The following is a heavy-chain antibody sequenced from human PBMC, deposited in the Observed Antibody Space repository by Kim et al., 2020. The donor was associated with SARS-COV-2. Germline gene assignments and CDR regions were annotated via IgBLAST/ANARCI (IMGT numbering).Heavy chain of an antibody. CDR1: GYIFTDFW. Sequence: GESLKISCKGSGYIFTDFWIGWVRHRPGKGLEWMGLMFPGDSKTRYSPSFEGQVTISVDKATSTAYLQWSGLNASDTAMYYCARRGNSGSIDYWGQGNLVTVSA. D-gene: IGHD3-10*01. CDR3: ARRGNSGSIDY. V-gene: IGHV5-51*01. CDR2: MFPGDSKT. J-gene: IGHJ4*02.